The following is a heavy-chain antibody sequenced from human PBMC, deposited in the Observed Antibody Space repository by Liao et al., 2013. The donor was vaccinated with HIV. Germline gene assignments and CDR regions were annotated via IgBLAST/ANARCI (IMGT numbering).Heavy chain of an antibody. Sequence: QVQLQESGPGLVKPSQTLSLTCTVSGGSLSSGGYYWSWIRQPAGKGLEWIGRIYSSGSTNYNPSLKSRVTISLDTSKHQFSLKLSSVTAADTAVYSCARGAGGDDAAFDIWGQGTMVTVSS. D-gene: IGHD2-21*02. CDR3: ARGAGGDDAAFDI. CDR1: GGSLSSGGYY. J-gene: IGHJ3*02. CDR2: IYSSGST. V-gene: IGHV4-61*02.